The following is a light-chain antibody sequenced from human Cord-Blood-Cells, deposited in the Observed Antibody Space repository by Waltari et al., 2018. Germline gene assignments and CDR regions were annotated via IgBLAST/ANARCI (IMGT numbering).Light chain of an antibody. V-gene: IGLV2-14*01. CDR1: RSDVGGYNY. CDR2: DVS. Sequence: QSVLTQTDSVSGSPGQSITISCTGTRSDVGGYNYVSWYQQHPGKAPKLMIYDVSNRPSGVSNRFSGSKSGNTASLTISGLQAEDEADYYCSSYTSSSTWVFGGGTKLTVL. J-gene: IGLJ3*02. CDR3: SSYTSSSTWV.